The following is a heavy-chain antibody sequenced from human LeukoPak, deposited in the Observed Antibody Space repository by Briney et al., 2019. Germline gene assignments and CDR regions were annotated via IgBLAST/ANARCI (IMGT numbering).Heavy chain of an antibody. V-gene: IGHV3-43D*04. Sequence: GGSLRLSCAASGFTFDDYAMHWVRQAPGKGLEWVSLISWDGGSTDYADSVKGRFTIPRDNSKNSLYLQMNSLRAEDTALYYCAKDIVAKDTIDAFDIWGQGTMVTVSS. CDR2: ISWDGGST. CDR1: GFTFDDYA. CDR3: AKDIVAKDTIDAFDI. J-gene: IGHJ3*02. D-gene: IGHD5-12*01.